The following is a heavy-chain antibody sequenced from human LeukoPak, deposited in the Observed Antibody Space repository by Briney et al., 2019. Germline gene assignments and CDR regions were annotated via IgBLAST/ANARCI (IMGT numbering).Heavy chain of an antibody. CDR1: GFTFSSYP. Sequence: GGSLRLSCAASGFTFSSYPLHWVRQAPGKGLEWVSVISYDGSNKYYADSVKGRFTISRDNSKNTLSLQMNSLRGEDTAVYFCARDRRSCSSTSCLHNYYYYYGMDIWGQGTTVTVSS. J-gene: IGHJ6*02. CDR3: ARDRRSCSSTSCLHNYYYYYGMDI. V-gene: IGHV3-30*04. CDR2: ISYDGSNK. D-gene: IGHD2-2*01.